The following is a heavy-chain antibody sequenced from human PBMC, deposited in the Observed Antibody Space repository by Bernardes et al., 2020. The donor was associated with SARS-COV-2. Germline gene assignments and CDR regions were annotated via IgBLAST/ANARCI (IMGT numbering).Heavy chain of an antibody. D-gene: IGHD6-13*01. Sequence: SETLSLTCTVSGGSISSYYWSWIRQPPGKGLEWIGYIYYSGSTNYNPSLKSRVTISVDTSKNQFSLKLSSVTAADTAVYYCAIAVVYSSSWYYFDYWGQGTLGTVSS. CDR1: GGSISSYY. CDR3: AIAVVYSSSWYYFDY. CDR2: IYYSGST. V-gene: IGHV4-59*01. J-gene: IGHJ4*02.